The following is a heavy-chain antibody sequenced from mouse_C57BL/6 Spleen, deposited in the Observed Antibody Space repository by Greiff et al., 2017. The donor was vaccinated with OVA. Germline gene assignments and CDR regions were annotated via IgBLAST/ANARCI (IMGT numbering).Heavy chain of an antibody. D-gene: IGHD2-3*01. Sequence: EVKVVESGGGLVQPKGSLKLSCAASGFSFNTYAMNWVRQAPGKGLEWVARIRSKSNNYATYYADSVKDRFTISRDDSESMLYLQMNNLKTEDTAMYYCVRHGGVYDGYWDWYFDVWGTGTTVTVSS. V-gene: IGHV10-1*01. CDR1: GFSFNTYA. CDR3: VRHGGVYDGYWDWYFDV. CDR2: IRSKSNNYAT. J-gene: IGHJ1*03.